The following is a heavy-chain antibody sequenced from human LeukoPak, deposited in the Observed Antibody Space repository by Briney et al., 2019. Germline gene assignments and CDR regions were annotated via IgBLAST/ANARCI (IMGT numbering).Heavy chain of an antibody. D-gene: IGHD1-26*01. J-gene: IGHJ4*02. CDR1: GGSIGNFF. Sequence: TSETLSLTCTVSGGSIGNFFWSWIRQSPGEGLEWIGFIYENGRTSYNPSLKSRVTISVDMSKNQFSPRLTSMTAADTAVYYCARDWELGHWGRGILVTVTS. CDR2: IYENGRT. CDR3: ARDWELGH. V-gene: IGHV4-59*01.